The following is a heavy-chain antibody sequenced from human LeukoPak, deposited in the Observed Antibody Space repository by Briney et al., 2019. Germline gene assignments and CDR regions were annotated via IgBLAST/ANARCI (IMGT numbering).Heavy chain of an antibody. D-gene: IGHD5-18*01. J-gene: IGHJ5*02. Sequence: GGSLRLSCAASGFTFSSYAMHWVRQAPGKGLEWVAVISYDGSNKYYADSVKGRFTISRDNSKNTLYLQMNSLRAEDTAVYYCAKDRSYGYVFGRNWFDPWGQGTLVTVSS. CDR3: AKDRSYGYVFGRNWFDP. CDR2: ISYDGSNK. V-gene: IGHV3-30*04. CDR1: GFTFSSYA.